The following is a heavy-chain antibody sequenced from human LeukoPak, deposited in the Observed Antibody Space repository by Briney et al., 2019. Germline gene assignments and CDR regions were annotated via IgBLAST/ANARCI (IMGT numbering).Heavy chain of an antibody. CDR1: GDSISSTNYY. D-gene: IGHD3-16*01. CDR2: IYYSGTT. Sequence: PSETLSLTCTVSGDSISSTNYYWGWIRQPPGKGLEWIGSIYYSGTTYYSPSLKSRATISIDTSKNQFSLRLSSVTAADTAVYYCARHGEVSGTYFPPHHYGMDVWGQGTTVTVSS. J-gene: IGHJ6*02. V-gene: IGHV4-39*01. CDR3: ARHGEVSGTYFPPHHYGMDV.